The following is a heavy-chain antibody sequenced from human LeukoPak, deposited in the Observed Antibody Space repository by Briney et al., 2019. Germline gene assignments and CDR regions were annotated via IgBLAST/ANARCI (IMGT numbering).Heavy chain of an antibody. CDR3: AKGPLWFKEGYYYGSRDTNWFDP. Sequence: SVKVSCKASGGTFSSYAISWVRQAPGQGLEWMGGIIPIFGTANYAQKFQGRVTITADESTSTAYMELSSLRSEDTAVYYCAKGPLWFKEGYYYGSRDTNWFDPWGQGTLVTVSS. V-gene: IGHV1-69*13. CDR2: IIPIFGTA. J-gene: IGHJ5*02. CDR1: GGTFSSYA. D-gene: IGHD3-10*01.